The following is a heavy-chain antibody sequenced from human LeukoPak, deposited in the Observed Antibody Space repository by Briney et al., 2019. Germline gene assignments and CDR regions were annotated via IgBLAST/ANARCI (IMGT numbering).Heavy chain of an antibody. D-gene: IGHD6-19*01. V-gene: IGHV3-33*01. CDR2: IWYDGSNK. CDR3: ARDRAVAGYYYYYYGMDV. Sequence: GGSLRLSCAASGFTFSSYGMHWVRQAPGKGLEWVAAIWYDGSNKYYADSVKGRFTISRDNSKNTLYLQMNSLRAEDTAVYYCARDRAVAGYYYYYYGMDVWGQGTAVTVPS. J-gene: IGHJ6*02. CDR1: GFTFSSYG.